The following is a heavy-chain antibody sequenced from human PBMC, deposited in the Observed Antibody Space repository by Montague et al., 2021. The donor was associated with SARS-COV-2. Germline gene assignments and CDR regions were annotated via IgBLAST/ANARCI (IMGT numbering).Heavy chain of an antibody. CDR3: ARVDSSGPGEY. Sequence: SETRSLTCTVSGGSLNNYFWSWIRQPPEKGLEWVGYISDSGSTKYNPSLQSRVTISVDTARNQFSLKLLSVTAADTAFYYCARVDSSGPGEYWGQGILVSVSS. J-gene: IGHJ4*02. CDR1: GGSLNNYF. CDR2: ISDSGST. V-gene: IGHV4-59*08. D-gene: IGHD3-22*01.